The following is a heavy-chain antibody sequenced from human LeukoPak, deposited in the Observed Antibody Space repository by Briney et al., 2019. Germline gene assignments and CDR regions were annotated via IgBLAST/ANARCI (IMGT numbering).Heavy chain of an antibody. J-gene: IGHJ4*02. CDR3: ARDSITGDNSLDF. Sequence: GGSLRLSCAASGFTFSTYGIHWVRQAPGKGLEWVAVITNDGNYEKYADAVRGRFTISRDNSKNTLYLQMNSLSAEDTAVYYCARDSITGDNSLDFWGRGTLVTVSS. CDR2: ITNDGNYE. D-gene: IGHD7-27*01. V-gene: IGHV3-33*05. CDR1: GFTFSTYG.